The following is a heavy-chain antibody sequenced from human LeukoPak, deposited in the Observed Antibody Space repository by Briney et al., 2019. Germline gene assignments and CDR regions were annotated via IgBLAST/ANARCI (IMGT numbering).Heavy chain of an antibody. D-gene: IGHD3-16*01. J-gene: IGHJ5*02. V-gene: IGHV4-59*08. Sequence: PSETLSLTCTVSGGSISSYYWSWIRQPPGKGLEWIGYIYYSGSTYYNPSLKSRVTISVDTSKNQFSLKLSSVTAADTAVYYCASRLTGPGGWFDPWGQGTLVTVSS. CDR1: GGSISSYY. CDR3: ASRLTGPGGWFDP. CDR2: IYYSGST.